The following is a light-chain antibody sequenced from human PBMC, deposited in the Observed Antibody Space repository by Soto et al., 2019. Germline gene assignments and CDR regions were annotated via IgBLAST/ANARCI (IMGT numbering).Light chain of an antibody. Sequence: DIQMTQSPSTLSASVGDRVTITCRASQSISSWLAWYQQKPGKGPKLLISQASDLESGVPSRFSGSGSGTEFTLTISSLQPDDFATYYCQQYNSYPWTFGQWTKVEIK. V-gene: IGKV1-5*03. CDR2: QAS. J-gene: IGKJ1*01. CDR1: QSISSW. CDR3: QQYNSYPWT.